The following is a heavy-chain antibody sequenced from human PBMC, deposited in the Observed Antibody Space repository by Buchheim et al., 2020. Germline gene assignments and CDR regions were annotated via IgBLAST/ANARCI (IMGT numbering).Heavy chain of an antibody. J-gene: IGHJ6*02. V-gene: IGHV3-23*01. Sequence: EVQLLESGGGLVQPGGSLRLSCAASGLTFSSYAMSWVRQAPGKGLEWVSAISGSGGSTYYADSVKGRFTISRDNSKNTLYLQMNSLRAEDTAVYYCAKDTPPEKYCSGGSCYSISYYYYGMDVWGQGTT. D-gene: IGHD2-15*01. CDR2: ISGSGGST. CDR3: AKDTPPEKYCSGGSCYSISYYYYGMDV. CDR1: GLTFSSYA.